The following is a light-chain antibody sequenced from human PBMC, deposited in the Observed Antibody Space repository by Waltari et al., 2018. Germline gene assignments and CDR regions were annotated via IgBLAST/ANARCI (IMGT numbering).Light chain of an antibody. CDR1: SSDCGGYTY. CDR2: DVR. J-gene: IGLJ2*01. V-gene: IGLV2-11*01. Sequence: QSALTQPRSVSGSPGQSVTISCTGTSSDCGGYTYCSWYQQQPGKAPKLMIYDVRKRPAGVPDRFSGAKSGNTASLTISGLQAEDEADYSCCSYAGSSHVIFGGGTKLTVL. CDR3: CSYAGSSHVI.